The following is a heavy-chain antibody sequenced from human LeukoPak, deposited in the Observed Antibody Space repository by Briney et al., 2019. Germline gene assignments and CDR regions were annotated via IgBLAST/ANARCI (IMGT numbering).Heavy chain of an antibody. Sequence: GESLKISCKGSGYSITSYWIGWVRQMPGKGLEWMGIIYPGDSDTRDSPSFQGQVTISADKSISTAYLQWSSLKASDTAMYYCARHSGSYGRYYYYYMDVWGKGTTVTVSS. CDR3: ARHSGSYGRYYYYYMDV. CDR2: IYPGDSDT. V-gene: IGHV5-51*01. CDR1: GYSITSYW. D-gene: IGHD1-26*01. J-gene: IGHJ6*03.